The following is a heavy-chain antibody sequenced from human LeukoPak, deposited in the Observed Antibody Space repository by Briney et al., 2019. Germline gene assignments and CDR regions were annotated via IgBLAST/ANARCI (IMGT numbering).Heavy chain of an antibody. CDR1: GGSFSGYY. CDR3: ARVVKSTDSSGFFLPEYFQQ. Sequence: NSSETLSLTCAVYGGSFSGYYWSWIRQPPGKGLEWIGCIYHSGSTYYNPSLKSRVTILVDTSKNQFSLKLSSVTAADTAVYYCARVVKSTDSSGFFLPEYFQQWGQGTLVTVSS. CDR2: IYHSGST. V-gene: IGHV4-34*01. D-gene: IGHD3-22*01. J-gene: IGHJ1*01.